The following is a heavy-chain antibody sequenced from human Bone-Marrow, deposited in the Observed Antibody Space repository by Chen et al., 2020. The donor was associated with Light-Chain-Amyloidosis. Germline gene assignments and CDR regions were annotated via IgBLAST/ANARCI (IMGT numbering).Heavy chain of an antibody. V-gene: IGHV1-2*02. CDR3: ARGFYVWGSYRYGGAFDI. D-gene: IGHD3-16*02. J-gene: IGHJ3*02. Sequence: QVQRVQSGAEVKKPGASVKVSCKASGYTFTGYYMHGFRQAPGQGLEWMGWINTNSGGTNYAKKFQGRVTLTMYTSISTAYMELSRLRSDDTFVYYCARGFYVWGSYRYGGAFDIWGQGTMVTVSS. CDR1: GYTFTGYY. CDR2: INTNSGGT.